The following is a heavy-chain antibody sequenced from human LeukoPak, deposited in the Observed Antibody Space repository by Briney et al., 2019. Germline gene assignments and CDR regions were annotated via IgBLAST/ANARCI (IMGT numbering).Heavy chain of an antibody. CDR3: ARVRGNYDFWSGPPDY. Sequence: SETLSLTCTVSGGSISSYYWSWIRQPPGKGLEWIGYIYYSGSTNYNPSLKSRVTISVDTSKNQFSLKLSSVTAADTAVYYCARVRGNYDFWSGPPDYWGQGTLVTVSS. D-gene: IGHD3-3*01. J-gene: IGHJ4*02. V-gene: IGHV4-59*12. CDR1: GGSISSYY. CDR2: IYYSGST.